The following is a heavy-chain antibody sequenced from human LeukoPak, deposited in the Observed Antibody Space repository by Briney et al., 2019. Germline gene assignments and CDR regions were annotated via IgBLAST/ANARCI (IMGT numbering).Heavy chain of an antibody. V-gene: IGHV3-21*01. J-gene: IGHJ3*02. CDR2: ISSSSSYI. Sequence: GGSLRLSCAASGFTFSSYAMSWVRQAPGKGLEWVSSISSSSSYIYYADSVKGRFTISRDNAKNSLYLQMNSLRAEDTAVYYCASQPSGAFDIWGQGTMVTVSS. D-gene: IGHD2-2*01. CDR3: ASQPSGAFDI. CDR1: GFTFSSYA.